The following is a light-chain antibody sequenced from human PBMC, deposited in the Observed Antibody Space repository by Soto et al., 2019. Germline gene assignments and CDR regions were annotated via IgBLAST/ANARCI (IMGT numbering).Light chain of an antibody. V-gene: IGKV1D-12*01. CDR3: QQASSFPLT. CDR2: AAS. Sequence: EIQMTQSPCSVSASEGDGISITCRASQGISSWLAWYQQKPGKAPKLLIYAASSLQSGVPSRFSGSASGTYFTLTISSLQPEDFATYYCQQASSFPLTFGQGTRLEIK. J-gene: IGKJ5*01. CDR1: QGISSW.